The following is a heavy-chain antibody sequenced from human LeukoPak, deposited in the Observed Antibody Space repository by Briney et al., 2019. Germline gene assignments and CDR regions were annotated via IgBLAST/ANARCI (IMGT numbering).Heavy chain of an antibody. J-gene: IGHJ4*02. CDR3: ARAGYGDSDFDY. CDR1: GGSISSSSYY. Sequence: SETLSLTCTVSGGSISSSSYYWGWIRQPPGKGLEWIGSIYYSGSTYYNPSLKSRVTISVDTSKNQFSLKLNSVTAADTAVYYCARAGYGDSDFDYWGQGTLVTVSS. V-gene: IGHV4-39*07. D-gene: IGHD4-17*01. CDR2: IYYSGST.